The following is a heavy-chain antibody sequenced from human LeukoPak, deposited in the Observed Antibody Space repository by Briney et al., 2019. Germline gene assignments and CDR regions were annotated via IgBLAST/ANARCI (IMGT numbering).Heavy chain of an antibody. V-gene: IGHV1-18*01. CDR1: GYTFTSYG. CDR3: ARDSYDWDYYYYMDV. J-gene: IGHJ6*03. Sequence: EASVKVSCKASGYTFTSYGISWVRQAPGQGLEWMGWISAYNGNTNYAQKLQGRVTMTTDTSTSTAYMELRSLRSDDTAVYYCARDSYDWDYYYYMDVWGKGTTVTVSS. CDR2: ISAYNGNT. D-gene: IGHD3-16*01.